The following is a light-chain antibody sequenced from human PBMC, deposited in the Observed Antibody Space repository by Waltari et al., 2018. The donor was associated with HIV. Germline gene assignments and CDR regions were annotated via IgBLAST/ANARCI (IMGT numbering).Light chain of an antibody. V-gene: IGLV2-14*01. CDR2: GFG. Sequence: QSALTQPASVSGSLGQSITISCTATSSDIGLYNLVSWYPQHPGKAPPRVILGFGTRPSGVLDRFSGSKSGNTASLTISTLQAEDEADYYCSSYINTDTLVFGGGTKLTVL. CDR3: SSYINTDTLV. J-gene: IGLJ3*02. CDR1: SSDIGLYNL.